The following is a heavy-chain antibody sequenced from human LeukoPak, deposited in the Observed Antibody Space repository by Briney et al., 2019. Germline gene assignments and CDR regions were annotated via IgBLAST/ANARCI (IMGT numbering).Heavy chain of an antibody. J-gene: IGHJ6*02. CDR1: GYTFTGYY. D-gene: IGHD3-10*01. CDR2: IIPIFGTA. V-gene: IGHV1-69*13. CDR3: ARDSGLLWFGEFNYYGMDV. Sequence: SVKVSCKASGYTFTGYYMHWVRQAPGQGLEWMGGIIPIFGTANYAQKFQGRVTITADESTSTAYMELSSLRSEDTAVYYCARDSGLLWFGEFNYYGMDVWGQGTTVTVSS.